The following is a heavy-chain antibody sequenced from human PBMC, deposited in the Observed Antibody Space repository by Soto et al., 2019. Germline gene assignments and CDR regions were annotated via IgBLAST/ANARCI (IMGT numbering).Heavy chain of an antibody. Sequence: LRLSCAASDFIFLDYAMTWVRQAPGKGLEWVSTISRGGAYTHYADSVEGRFTIPRDNSKNILYLDMRSLRGEDTAFYYCTKDPSTGYADHWGQGTLVTVSS. CDR2: ISRGGAYT. CDR1: DFIFLDYA. CDR3: TKDPSTGYADH. D-gene: IGHD3-9*01. J-gene: IGHJ1*01. V-gene: IGHV3-23*01.